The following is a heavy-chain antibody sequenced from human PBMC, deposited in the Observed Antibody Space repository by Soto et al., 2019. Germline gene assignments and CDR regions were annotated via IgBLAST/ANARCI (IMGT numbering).Heavy chain of an antibody. V-gene: IGHV3-23*01. J-gene: IGHJ6*02. CDR1: GFTFSSYA. Sequence: GGSLRLSCAASGFTFSSYAMSWVRQAPGKGLEWVSAISGSGGSTYYADSVKGRFTISRDNSKNTLYLQMNSLRAEDTAVYYCAKCWGMDSYGPNYYYYGMDVWGQGTTVTVSS. CDR3: AKCWGMDSYGPNYYYYGMDV. D-gene: IGHD5-18*01. CDR2: ISGSGGST.